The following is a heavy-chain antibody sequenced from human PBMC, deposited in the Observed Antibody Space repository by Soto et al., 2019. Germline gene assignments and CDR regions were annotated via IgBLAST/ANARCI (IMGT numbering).Heavy chain of an antibody. D-gene: IGHD3-10*01. J-gene: IGHJ6*02. V-gene: IGHV4-39*01. CDR3: ASLPGLVRGVITYYYYGMDV. CDR1: GGSISSSSYY. CDR2: IYYSGST. Sequence: PSETLSLTCTVSGGSISSSSYYWGWIRQPPGKGLEWIGSIYYSGSTYYNPSLKSRVTISVDTSKNQFSLKLSSVTAADTAVYYCASLPGLVRGVITYYYYGMDVWGQGTTVTVSS.